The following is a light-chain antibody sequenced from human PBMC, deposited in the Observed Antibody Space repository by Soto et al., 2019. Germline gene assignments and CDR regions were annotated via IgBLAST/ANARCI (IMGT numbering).Light chain of an antibody. CDR2: GAS. CDR1: QSVSST. V-gene: IGKV3D-15*01. J-gene: IGKJ2*01. Sequence: EIVMTQSPATLSVSPGERATLSCRASQSVSSTLAWFQQKPGQAPSPLIYGASTRATGIPARFSGSGSGTEFTLTISSLQSEDFAVYYCQQYDNWPYTFGQGTKLEIK. CDR3: QQYDNWPYT.